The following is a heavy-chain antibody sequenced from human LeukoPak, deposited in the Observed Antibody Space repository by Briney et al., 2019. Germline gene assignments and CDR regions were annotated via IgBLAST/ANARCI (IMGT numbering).Heavy chain of an antibody. D-gene: IGHD3-22*01. CDR3: AKDRGHYYTYDY. CDR2: ISDSGGST. CDR1: GFTVSNNY. J-gene: IGHJ4*02. Sequence: GGSLRLSCAASGFTVSNNYMNWARQAPGKGLEWVSVISDSGGSTYYADSVKGRFTISRDNSKNTLSLQMHSLRAEDTAVYYCAKDRGHYYTYDYWGQGTLVTVSS. V-gene: IGHV3-23*01.